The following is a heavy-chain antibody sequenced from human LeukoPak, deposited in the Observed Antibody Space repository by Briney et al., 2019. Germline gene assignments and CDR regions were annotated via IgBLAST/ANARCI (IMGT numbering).Heavy chain of an antibody. Sequence: SVKVSCKASGYTFTTYAMHWVRQAPGQRLEWMGGIIPIFGTANYAQKFQGRVTITADESTSTAYMELSSLRSEDTAVYYCARGAGTYPWDYYFDYWGQGTLVTVSS. CDR2: IIPIFGTA. CDR3: ARGAGTYPWDYYFDY. CDR1: GYTFTTYA. V-gene: IGHV1-69*13. D-gene: IGHD6-19*01. J-gene: IGHJ4*02.